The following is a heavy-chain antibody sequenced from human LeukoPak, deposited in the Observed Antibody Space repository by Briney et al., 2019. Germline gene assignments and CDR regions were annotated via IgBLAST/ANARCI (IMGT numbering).Heavy chain of an antibody. J-gene: IGHJ4*02. CDR3: ARGRVYFDY. V-gene: IGHV4-39*07. Sequence: KPSETLSLTCSVSGGSISSSSSYWAWIRQPPGTGLEWIGNIYYSGSTYYNPSLKSRVTISVDTSKNQFSLKLSSVTAADTAVYYCARGRVYFDYWGQGTLVTVSS. CDR2: IYYSGST. CDR1: GGSISSSSSY.